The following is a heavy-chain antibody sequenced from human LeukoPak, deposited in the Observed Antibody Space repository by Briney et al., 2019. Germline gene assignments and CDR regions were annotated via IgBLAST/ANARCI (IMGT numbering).Heavy chain of an antibody. CDR2: IYTSGST. J-gene: IGHJ4*02. V-gene: IGHV4-4*07. CDR3: ARRPRGRKAYFDH. D-gene: IGHD6-6*01. Sequence: KSSETLSLTCTVSGVSISSYYWSWIRQPAGKGLEWIGRIYTSGSTNYNPSLKSRVTISVDTSKNQFSLKLSSVTAADTAVYYCARRPRGRKAYFDHWGQGTLVTVSS. CDR1: GVSISSYY.